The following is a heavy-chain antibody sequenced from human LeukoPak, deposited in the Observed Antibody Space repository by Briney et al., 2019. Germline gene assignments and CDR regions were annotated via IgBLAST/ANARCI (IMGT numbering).Heavy chain of an antibody. D-gene: IGHD6-13*01. J-gene: IGHJ4*02. CDR2: ISAYNGNT. CDR1: GYTFTSYG. CDR3: ARDPGYSSSRWDGGYFDY. V-gene: IGHV1-18*01. Sequence: GASVKVSCKASGYTFTSYGISWVRQAPGQGLEWMGWISAYNGNTNYAQKLQGRVTMTTDTSTSTAYMELRSLRSDDTAVYYCARDPGYSSSRWDGGYFDYWGQGTLVTVSS.